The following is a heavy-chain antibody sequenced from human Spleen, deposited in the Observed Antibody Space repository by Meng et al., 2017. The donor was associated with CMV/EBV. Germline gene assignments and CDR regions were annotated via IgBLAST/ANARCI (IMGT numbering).Heavy chain of an antibody. V-gene: IGHV3-23*01. J-gene: IGHJ4*02. D-gene: IGHD3-10*01. CDR1: GFTFSSYA. CDR3: AKGAVRGVIIASY. CDR2: ISGSGGST. Sequence: AASGFTFSSYAMSWVRQAPGKGLEWVSAISGSGGSTYYADSVKGRFTISRDNSKNTLYLQMNSLRAEDTAVYYCAKGAVRGVIIASYWGQGTLVTVSS.